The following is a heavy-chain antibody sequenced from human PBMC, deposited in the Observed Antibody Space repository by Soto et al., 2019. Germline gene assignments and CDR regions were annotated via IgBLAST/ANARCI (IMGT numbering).Heavy chain of an antibody. D-gene: IGHD6-19*01. V-gene: IGHV3-53*02. CDR3: ARGGSSSGLYGMDV. Sequence: EVQLVETGGGLIQPGGSLRLSCAASGFTVSSNYMSWVRQAPGKGLEWVSVIYSGGSTYYADSVKGRFTISRDNSKNTLYLQMNSLRAEDTAVYYCARGGSSSGLYGMDVWGQGTTVTVSS. CDR2: IYSGGST. CDR1: GFTVSSNY. J-gene: IGHJ6*02.